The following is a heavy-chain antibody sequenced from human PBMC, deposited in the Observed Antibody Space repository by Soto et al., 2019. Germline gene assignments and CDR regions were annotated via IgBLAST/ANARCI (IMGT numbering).Heavy chain of an antibody. CDR2: ISAYNGNT. CDR3: ARAPTGYSSSWPLDY. D-gene: IGHD6-13*01. CDR1: GYTFTSYG. J-gene: IGHJ4*02. V-gene: IGHV1-18*01. Sequence: GASVKVSCKASGYTFTSYGISWVRQAPGQGLEWMGWISAYNGNTNYVQKLQGRVTMTTDTSTSAAYMEPSSLRSEDTAVYYCARAPTGYSSSWPLDYWGQGTLVTVSS.